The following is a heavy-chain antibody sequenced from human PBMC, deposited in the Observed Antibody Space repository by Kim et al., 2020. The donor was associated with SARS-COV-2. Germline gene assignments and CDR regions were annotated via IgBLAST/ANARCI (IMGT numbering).Heavy chain of an antibody. V-gene: IGHV3-64*01. Sequence: GGSLRLSCAASGFTFSTYAMHWVRQAPGKGLEYVSAISSNGGSTYYANSVKGRFTISRDNSKNTLYLQMGSLRAGDMAVYYCARDHGKWELTYYFDYWGQGTLVTVSS. CDR3: ARDHGKWELTYYFDY. D-gene: IGHD1-26*01. J-gene: IGHJ4*02. CDR1: GFTFSTYA. CDR2: ISSNGGST.